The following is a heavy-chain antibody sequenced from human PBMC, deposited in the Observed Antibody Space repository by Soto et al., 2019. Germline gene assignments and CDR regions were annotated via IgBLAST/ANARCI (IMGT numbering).Heavy chain of an antibody. V-gene: IGHV4-34*01. CDR1: GGSFSGYY. CDR2: INHSGST. CDR3: ARAQTTDSSGYYYKIRRKYYFDY. J-gene: IGHJ4*02. D-gene: IGHD3-22*01. Sequence: PSETLSLTCAVYGGSFSGYYWSWIRQPPGKGLEWIGEINHSGSTNYNPSLKSRVTISVDTSKNQFSLKLSSVTAADTAVYYCARAQTTDSSGYYYKIRRKYYFDYWGQGTLVTVSS.